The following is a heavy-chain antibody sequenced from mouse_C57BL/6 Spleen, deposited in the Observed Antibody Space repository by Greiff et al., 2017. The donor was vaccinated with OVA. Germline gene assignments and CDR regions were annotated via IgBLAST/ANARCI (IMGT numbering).Heavy chain of an antibody. CDR3: ATIYDGYYNAY. D-gene: IGHD2-3*01. CDR2: IHPNSGST. V-gene: IGHV1-64*01. Sequence: QVQLQQPGAELVKPGASVKLSCKASGYTFTSYWMHWVKQRPGQGLEWIGMIHPNSGSTNYNEKFKSKATLTVDKSSSTAYMQLSSLTSEDSAVYYCATIYDGYYNAYWGQGTLVTVSA. J-gene: IGHJ3*01. CDR1: GYTFTSYW.